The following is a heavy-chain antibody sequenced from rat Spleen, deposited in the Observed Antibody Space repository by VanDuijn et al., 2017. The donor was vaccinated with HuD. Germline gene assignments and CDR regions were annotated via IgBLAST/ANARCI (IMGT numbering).Heavy chain of an antibody. D-gene: IGHD1-11*01. V-gene: IGHV5S13*01. J-gene: IGHJ2*01. CDR3: ARRHYGYTDYFDY. CDR2: ISTGGDNT. CDR1: GFTFSDYG. Sequence: EVQLVESGGGLVQPGRSLKLSCAASGFTFSDYGMAWVRQAPTKGLEWVASISTGGDNTYYPDSVKGRFTISRDNAKNTLYLQMNSLRSEDTATYYCARRHYGYTDYFDYWGQGVMVPVSS.